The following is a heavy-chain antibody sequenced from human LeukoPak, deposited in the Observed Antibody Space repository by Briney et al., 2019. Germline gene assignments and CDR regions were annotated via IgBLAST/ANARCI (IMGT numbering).Heavy chain of an antibody. Sequence: GGSLRLSCAASGFTFDEYAIHWVRQAPGKGLEWVSLISEDGSRTYYADSVKGRFTISRDNSKNSLYLQMNSLRTEDTALYYCAKEHSASGSVDYWGQGTLVTVSS. V-gene: IGHV3-43*02. D-gene: IGHD1-26*01. CDR3: AKEHSASGSVDY. CDR1: GFTFDEYA. CDR2: ISEDGSRT. J-gene: IGHJ4*02.